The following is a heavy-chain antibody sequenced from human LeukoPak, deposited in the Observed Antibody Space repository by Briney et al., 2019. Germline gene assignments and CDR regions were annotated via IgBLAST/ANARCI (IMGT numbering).Heavy chain of an antibody. J-gene: IGHJ5*02. V-gene: IGHV1-46*01. D-gene: IGHD6-13*01. Sequence: ASVKVSCKASGYTFTDYFIHWVRQAPGQGLEWMGIINPSGGSTSYAQKFQGRVTMTRDTSTSTVYMELSSLRSEDTAVYYCARDGAHSSSWYSSKGLNWFDPWGQGTLVTASS. CDR2: INPSGGST. CDR3: ARDGAHSSSWYSSKGLNWFDP. CDR1: GYTFTDYF.